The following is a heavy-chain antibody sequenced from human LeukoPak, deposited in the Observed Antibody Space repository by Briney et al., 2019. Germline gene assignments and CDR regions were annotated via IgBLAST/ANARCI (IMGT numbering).Heavy chain of an antibody. D-gene: IGHD1-1*01. V-gene: IGHV3-74*01. CDR3: ARDLNYNLDF. J-gene: IGHJ4*02. CDR1: VFTFSHSY. CDR2: IDIDGGRT. Sequence: GGSLRLSCAASVFTFSHSYMHWVRQAPGKGPVWVSRIDIDGGRTYADSVKGRFTISRDNAKNTVYLQMNSLRVEDTALYYCARDLNYNLDFWGQGTLVTVSS.